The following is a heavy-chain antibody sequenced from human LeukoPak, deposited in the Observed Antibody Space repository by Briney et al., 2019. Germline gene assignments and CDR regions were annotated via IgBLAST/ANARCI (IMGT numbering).Heavy chain of an antibody. CDR2: ISGSGGST. J-gene: IGHJ4*02. Sequence: PGGSLRLSCAASRFTFSSYAMSWVRQAPGKGLEWVSAISGSGGSTYYAGSVKGRFTISRDNSKNTLYLQMNSLRAEDTAVYYCAKATMIVVVIPDYWGQGTLVTVSS. CDR3: AKATMIVVVIPDY. CDR1: RFTFSSYA. D-gene: IGHD3-22*01. V-gene: IGHV3-23*01.